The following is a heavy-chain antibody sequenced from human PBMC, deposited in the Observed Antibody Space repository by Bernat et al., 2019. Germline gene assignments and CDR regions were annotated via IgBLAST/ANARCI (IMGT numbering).Heavy chain of an antibody. CDR3: ARQVYCSGGSCLDY. D-gene: IGHD2-15*01. Sequence: QLQLQESGPGLVKPSETLSLTCTVSGGSISSSSYYWGWIRQPPGKGLEWIGSIYYSGSTYYNPSLKSRVTISGDTSKNQLSLKLSSVTAADTAVYYCARQVYCSGGSCLDYWGQGTLVTVSS. CDR2: IYYSGST. V-gene: IGHV4-39*01. J-gene: IGHJ4*02. CDR1: GGSISSSSYY.